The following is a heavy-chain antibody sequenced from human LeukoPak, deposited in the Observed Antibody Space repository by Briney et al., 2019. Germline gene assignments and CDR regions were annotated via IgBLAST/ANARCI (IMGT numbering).Heavy chain of an antibody. CDR3: ARARYSYGSFGDY. Sequence: ASVKVSCKASGYTFTSYGISWVRQAPGQGLEWMGIINPSGGSTGYAQKFQGRVTMTRDMSTSTVYMELSSLRSEDTAVYYCARARYSYGSFGDYWGQGTLVTVSS. V-gene: IGHV1-46*01. J-gene: IGHJ4*02. CDR1: GYTFTSYG. CDR2: INPSGGST. D-gene: IGHD5-18*01.